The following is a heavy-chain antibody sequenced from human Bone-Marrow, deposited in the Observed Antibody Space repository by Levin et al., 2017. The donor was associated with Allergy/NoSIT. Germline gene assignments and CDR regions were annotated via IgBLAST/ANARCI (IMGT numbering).Heavy chain of an antibody. D-gene: IGHD3-10*01. CDR3: AETDYYGSGSYVYY. CDR2: IYYSGST. V-gene: IGHV4-39*01. CDR1: GGSISSSSYY. Sequence: PSETLSLTCTVSGGSISSSSYYWGWIRQPPGKGLEWIGSIYYSGSTYYNPSLKSRVTISVDTSKNQFSLKLSSVTAADTAVYYCAETDYYGSGSYVYYWGQGTLVTVSS. J-gene: IGHJ4*02.